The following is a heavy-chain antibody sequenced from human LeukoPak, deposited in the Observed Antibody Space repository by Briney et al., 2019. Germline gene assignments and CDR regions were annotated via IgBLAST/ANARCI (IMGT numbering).Heavy chain of an antibody. J-gene: IGHJ4*02. CDR2: IYHSGST. D-gene: IGHD5-12*01. CDR3: ARRGYSGNEAYFAY. Sequence: SVTLSLTCTVSGDFMSSGARWSWVRQSPGKGLEWIGEIYHSGSTNYNPSLRGRVTLSVDNSNNHFSLDLSSVTAADTAFYYCARRGYSGNEAYFAYWGQGTLVTVSS. CDR1: GDFMSSGAR. V-gene: IGHV4-4*02.